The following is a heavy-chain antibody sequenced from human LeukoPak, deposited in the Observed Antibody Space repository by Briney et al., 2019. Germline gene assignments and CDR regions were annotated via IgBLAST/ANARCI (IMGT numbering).Heavy chain of an antibody. D-gene: IGHD3-3*01. Sequence: GGSLRLSCAASAITLSTYAMSWVRQAPGKGLECVSVISGGAGSTYYADSVRGRFTISRDNSKNTLYLQMNSLRAEDTAVYYCAKDKYNFWSGSNYYYMDVWGKGTTVTVSS. V-gene: IGHV3-23*01. J-gene: IGHJ6*03. CDR2: ISGGAGST. CDR1: AITLSTYA. CDR3: AKDKYNFWSGSNYYYMDV.